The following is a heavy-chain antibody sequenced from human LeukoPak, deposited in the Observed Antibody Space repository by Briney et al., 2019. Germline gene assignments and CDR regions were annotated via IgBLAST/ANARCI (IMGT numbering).Heavy chain of an antibody. J-gene: IGHJ4*02. V-gene: IGHV4-59*11. CDR1: GGSISSHY. CDR2: IYYSGST. Sequence: TPSETLSLTCTVSGGSISSHYWSWIRQPPGKGLEGIGYIYYSGSTNYNPSLKSRVTISVDTSKNQFSLKLSSVTAADTAVYYCARASGGLWATFDYWGQGTLVTVSS. D-gene: IGHD3-16*01. CDR3: ARASGGLWATFDY.